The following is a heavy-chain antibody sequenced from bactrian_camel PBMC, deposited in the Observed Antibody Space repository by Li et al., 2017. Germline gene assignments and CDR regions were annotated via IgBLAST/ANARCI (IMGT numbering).Heavy chain of an antibody. CDR2: IYAGDGDT. J-gene: IGHJ4*01. D-gene: IGHD2*01. Sequence: QVQLVESGGGSVQAGGSLRLSCAASRYVYNLACMAWFRQAPGKGREGLATIYAGDGDTFYASSWKGRFTISRDNTKNTAFLQMNGLKPDDTAMYRCAAAPLVAPLTSCIFKGTGAYYSWGQGTQVTVS. CDR1: RYVYNLAC. CDR3: AAAPLVAPLTSCIFKGTGAYYS. V-gene: IGHV3S1*01.